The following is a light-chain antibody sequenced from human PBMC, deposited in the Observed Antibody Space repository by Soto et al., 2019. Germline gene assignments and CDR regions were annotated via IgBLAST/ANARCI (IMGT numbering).Light chain of an antibody. CDR1: QSISTL. CDR2: KAS. CDR3: QQYKSYPLT. V-gene: IGKV1-5*03. Sequence: DSQMTQSPSTMSASAGDRVTITCRASQSISTLLAWYQQKPGKVPKLLIYKASSLESGVPSRFSGSGSGTEFTLTISSLQPDDFATYYCQQYKSYPLTFGGGTKVEIK. J-gene: IGKJ4*01.